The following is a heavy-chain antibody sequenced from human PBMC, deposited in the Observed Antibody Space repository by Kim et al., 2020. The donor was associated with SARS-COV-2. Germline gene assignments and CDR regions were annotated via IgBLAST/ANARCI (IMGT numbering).Heavy chain of an antibody. D-gene: IGHD1-26*01. CDR1: GYTFTSYG. CDR2: ISAYNGNT. V-gene: IGHV1-18*01. Sequence: ASVKVSCKASGYTFTSYGISWVRQAPGQGLEWMGWISAYNGNTNYAQKLQGRVTMTTDTSTSTAYMELRSLRSDDTAVYYCARDRYWEQQGGMDVWGQGTTVTVSS. J-gene: IGHJ6*02. CDR3: ARDRYWEQQGGMDV.